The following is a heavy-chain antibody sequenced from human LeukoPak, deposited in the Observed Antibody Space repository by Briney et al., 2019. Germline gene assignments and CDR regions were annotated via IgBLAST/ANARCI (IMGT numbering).Heavy chain of an antibody. J-gene: IGHJ4*02. V-gene: IGHV3-11*01. CDR2: TTSSDSRI. Sequence: GGSLRLSCVASGFTFSNYYMSWGRQAPGKGLEWVAYTTSSDSRIHYADSVKGRFTISRDNAKNSLYLQMNSLRAEDTALYYCAKDTSLLWFGELGHWGQGTLVTVSS. D-gene: IGHD3-10*01. CDR1: GFTFSNYY. CDR3: AKDTSLLWFGELGH.